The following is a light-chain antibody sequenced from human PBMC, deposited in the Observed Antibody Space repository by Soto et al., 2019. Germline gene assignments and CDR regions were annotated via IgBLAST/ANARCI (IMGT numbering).Light chain of an antibody. CDR2: SAS. Sequence: EVVLTQSPGTLSLSPGERATLSCRASRTVDGRYLAWYHQKPGQPPKLLIYSASTRETGVPVRFSGSGSGTDFTLTISRLEPEDFAVYYCQQYVSEPITFGQGTRLEIK. CDR1: RTVDGRY. CDR3: QQYVSEPIT. J-gene: IGKJ5*01. V-gene: IGKV3-20*01.